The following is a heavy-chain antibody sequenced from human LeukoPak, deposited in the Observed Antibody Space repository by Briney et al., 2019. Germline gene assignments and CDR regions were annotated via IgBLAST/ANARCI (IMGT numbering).Heavy chain of an antibody. Sequence: ASVKVSCKSSGYTFTSYDINWVRQATGQGLEWMGWMNPNSGNTGYAQNFQGRVTTTRDTSISTAYMELSSLRSEDTAMYYCSVEGAWGQGTLVTVSS. J-gene: IGHJ5*02. D-gene: IGHD2-15*01. CDR3: SVEGA. CDR1: GYTFTSYD. V-gene: IGHV1-8*01. CDR2: MNPNSGNT.